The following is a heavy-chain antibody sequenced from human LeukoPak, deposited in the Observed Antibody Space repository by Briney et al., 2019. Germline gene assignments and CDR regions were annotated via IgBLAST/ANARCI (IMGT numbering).Heavy chain of an antibody. Sequence: GASVKVSCKASGYTFTSYGISWVRQAPGQGLEWMGWISAYNGNTNYAQKLQGRVTMTTDTSTSTAYMELRSLRSDDTAVYYCARTMSSSRPWAWFDPWGQGTLVTVSS. J-gene: IGHJ5*02. CDR1: GYTFTSYG. CDR2: ISAYNGNT. CDR3: ARTMSSSRPWAWFDP. D-gene: IGHD6-6*01. V-gene: IGHV1-18*01.